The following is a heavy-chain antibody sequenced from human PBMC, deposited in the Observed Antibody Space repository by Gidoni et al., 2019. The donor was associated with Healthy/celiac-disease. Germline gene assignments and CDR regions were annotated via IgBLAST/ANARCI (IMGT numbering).Heavy chain of an antibody. D-gene: IGHD3-3*01. CDR2: IKQDGSEK. CDR3: ARDIGSDFWSGYHAEYYFDY. V-gene: IGHV3-7*01. J-gene: IGHJ4*02. CDR1: GFTFSSYW. Sequence: EVQLVESGGGLVQPGGSLRLSCAASGFTFSSYWMSWVRQAPGKGLEWVANIKQDGSEKYYLDSVKGRFTISRDNAKNSLYLQMNSLRAEDTAVYYCARDIGSDFWSGYHAEYYFDYWGQGTLVTVSS.